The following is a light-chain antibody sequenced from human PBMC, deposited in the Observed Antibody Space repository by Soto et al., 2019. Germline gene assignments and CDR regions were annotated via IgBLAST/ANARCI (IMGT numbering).Light chain of an antibody. CDR2: AAS. V-gene: IGKV1-39*01. Sequence: IHMTQSTSSLSAFVGDRVTITCRASQSISSYLNWYQQKPGKAPKLLIYAASSLQSGVPSRFSGSGCATDFTLTISSLQPEDFAAYYCQQSYSTPPEAFGGGTKVDI. CDR1: QSISSY. CDR3: QQSYSTPPEA. J-gene: IGKJ4*01.